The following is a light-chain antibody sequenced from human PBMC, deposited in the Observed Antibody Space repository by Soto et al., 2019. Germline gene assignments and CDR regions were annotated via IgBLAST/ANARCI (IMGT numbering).Light chain of an antibody. CDR2: DVS. J-gene: IGLJ1*01. V-gene: IGLV2-14*01. CDR1: SSDVGGYNY. Sequence: QSVLTQPASVSGSPGQSITISCIGTSSDVGGYNYVSWYQQHPGKAPKLMIYDVSNRPSGVSNRFSGSKSGNTASLTISGLQADDEADYYCSSYISSSTPYVFGTGTKVTVL. CDR3: SSYISSSTPYV.